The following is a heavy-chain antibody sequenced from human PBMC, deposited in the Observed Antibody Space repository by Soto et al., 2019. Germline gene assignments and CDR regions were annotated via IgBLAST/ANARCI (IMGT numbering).Heavy chain of an antibody. V-gene: IGHV1-69*13. Sequence: SVKVSCKASGGTFSSYAISWVRQAPGQGLEWMGGIIPIFGTANYAQKFQGRVTITADESTSTAYMELSSLRSEDTAVYYCAEGSYCGGDCYSAFDIWGQGTMVTDSS. CDR3: AEGSYCGGDCYSAFDI. CDR2: IIPIFGTA. J-gene: IGHJ3*02. CDR1: GGTFSSYA. D-gene: IGHD2-21*02.